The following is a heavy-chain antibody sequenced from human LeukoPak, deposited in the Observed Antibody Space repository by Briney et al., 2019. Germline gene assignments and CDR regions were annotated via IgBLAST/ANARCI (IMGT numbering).Heavy chain of an antibody. CDR2: ISGSGGST. J-gene: IGHJ4*02. CDR1: GFTFSSYA. CDR3: AKDRNDFWSGYYTEYFDY. V-gene: IGHV3-23*01. Sequence: QSGGSLRLSCAASGFTFSSYAMSWVRQAPGKGLEWVSGISGSGGSTYYADSVKGRFTISRDNSKNTLYLQMNSLRAEDTAVYYCAKDRNDFWSGYYTEYFDYWGQGTLVTVSS. D-gene: IGHD3-3*01.